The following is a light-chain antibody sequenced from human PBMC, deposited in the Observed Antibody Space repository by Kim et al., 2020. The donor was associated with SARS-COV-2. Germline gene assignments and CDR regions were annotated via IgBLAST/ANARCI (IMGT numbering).Light chain of an antibody. CDR2: QDE. V-gene: IGLV3-1*01. CDR3: LAWDSSSGSYV. Sequence: PGQAASITCSGDQLGNKYASWYQQKPGQSPVLVIYQDEKRTSGIPERFSGSNSGNSATLTISGTQAMDEADYFCLAWDSSSGSYVFGPGTKVTDL. CDR1: QLGNKY. J-gene: IGLJ1*01.